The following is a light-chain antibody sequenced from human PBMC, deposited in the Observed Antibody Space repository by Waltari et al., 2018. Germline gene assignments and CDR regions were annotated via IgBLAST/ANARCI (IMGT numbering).Light chain of an antibody. J-gene: IGKJ3*01. V-gene: IGKV1-5*03. CDR1: QSISSW. CDR2: KAS. Sequence: DIQMTQSPSTLSASVGDRVTITCRASQSISSWLAWYQQKPGKAPKLLIYKASSLESGVPSRCSGSGSGTEFTLTISSLQPDDFATYYCQQYNSYSSPVTFGPGTKVDIK. CDR3: QQYNSYSSPVT.